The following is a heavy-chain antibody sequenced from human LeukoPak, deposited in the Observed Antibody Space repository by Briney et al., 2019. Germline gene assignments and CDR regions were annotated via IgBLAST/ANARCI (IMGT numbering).Heavy chain of an antibody. CDR2: INPNSGDT. CDR3: AREQDIGMVSALDY. D-gene: IGHD5-18*01. J-gene: IGHJ4*02. Sequence: ASVKVSCKPSGYTFTGYYMHWVRQAPGLGLEWMGWINPNSGDTNYAQKFQGRVTMTRDTSISTAYMELSRLRSDDTAAYYCAREQDIGMVSALDYWGQGTLVTVSS. CDR1: GYTFTGYY. V-gene: IGHV1-2*02.